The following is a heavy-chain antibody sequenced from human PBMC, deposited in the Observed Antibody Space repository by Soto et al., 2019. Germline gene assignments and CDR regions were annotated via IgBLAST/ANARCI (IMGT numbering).Heavy chain of an antibody. CDR1: GYTFTSYY. CDR3: ARDRGSSSSWPPLYYFDY. CDR2: INPSGGST. D-gene: IGHD6-13*01. V-gene: IGHV1-46*01. Sequence: QVQLVQSGAEVKKPGASVKVSCKASGYTFTSYYMHWVRQAPGQGLEWMGIINPSGGSTSYAQKFQGRVTMTRDTSTSTVYMELSSLRSEDTAVYYCARDRGSSSSWPPLYYFDYWGQGTTVTVSS. J-gene: IGHJ4*03.